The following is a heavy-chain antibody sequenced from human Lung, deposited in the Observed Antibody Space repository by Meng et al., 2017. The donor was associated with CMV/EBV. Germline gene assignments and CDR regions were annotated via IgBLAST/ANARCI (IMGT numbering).Heavy chain of an antibody. CDR2: INHRGST. D-gene: IGHD3-22*01. J-gene: IGHJ4*02. V-gene: IGHV4-34*01. CDR3: ARGSTSVTMIVVVFTAASLAYDS. Sequence: SXTLSLTCAVYGGSFSGYDWTWIRQSPGKGLEWIGEINHRGSTNYNPSLKSRLTISLDTSKNQFSLKLKSVTAADTAVYYCARGSTSVTMIVVVFTAASLAYDSWGQGTLVTVSS. CDR1: GGSFSGYD.